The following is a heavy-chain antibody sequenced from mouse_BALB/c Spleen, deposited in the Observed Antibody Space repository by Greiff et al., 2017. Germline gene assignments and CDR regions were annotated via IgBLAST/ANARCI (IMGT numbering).Heavy chain of an antibody. CDR3: ATYYGTWFAY. D-gene: IGHD2-10*01. CDR2: INPGSGGT. Sequence: QVQLQQSGAELVRPGTSVKVSCKASGYAFTNYLIEWVKQRPGQGLEWIGVINPGSGGTNYNEKFKGKATLTADKSSSTAYMQLSSLTSDDSAVYFCATYYGTWFAYWGQGTLVTVSA. J-gene: IGHJ3*01. CDR1: GYAFTNYL. V-gene: IGHV1-54*01.